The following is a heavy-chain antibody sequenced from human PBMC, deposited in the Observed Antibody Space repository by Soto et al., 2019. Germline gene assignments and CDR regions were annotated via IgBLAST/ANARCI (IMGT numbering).Heavy chain of an antibody. D-gene: IGHD2-2*01. CDR3: ARSPRADLRYCSSTSCYLSWFDP. V-gene: IGHV3-11*01. Sequence: GGSLRLSCAASGFTFSDYYMSWIRQAPGKGLEWVSYISSSGDTIYYADSVKGRFTISRDNAKNSLYLQMNSLRAEDTAVYYCARSPRADLRYCSSTSCYLSWFDPWGQGTLVTVS. CDR2: ISSSGDTI. CDR1: GFTFSDYY. J-gene: IGHJ5*02.